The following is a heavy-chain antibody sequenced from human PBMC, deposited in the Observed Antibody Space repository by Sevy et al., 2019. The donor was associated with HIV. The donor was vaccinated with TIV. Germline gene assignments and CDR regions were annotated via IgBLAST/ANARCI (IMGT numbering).Heavy chain of an antibody. D-gene: IGHD6-13*01. CDR1: GFTFSDHY. V-gene: IGHV3-72*01. Sequence: GGSLRLSCVASGFTFSDHYMGWVRQAPGKGLEWVGRTRNKADGYTTEYAASVKGRFTISRDESKNSLYVQMNSLKTKDTVVYYCATHAGIAAAGRVFDYWGQGTLVTVSS. CDR3: ATHAGIAAAGRVFDY. CDR2: TRNKADGYTT. J-gene: IGHJ4*02.